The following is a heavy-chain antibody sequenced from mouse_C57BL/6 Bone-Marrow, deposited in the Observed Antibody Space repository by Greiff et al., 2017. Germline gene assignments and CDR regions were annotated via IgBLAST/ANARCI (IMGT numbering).Heavy chain of an antibody. Sequence: VQLQQSGAELVKPGASVKISCKASGYAFSSYWMNWVKQRPGKGLEWIGQIYPGDGDTNYNGKFKGKATLTADKSSSTAYMQLSSLTSEDSAVYFCARREGLRGAMDYWGQGTSVTVSS. CDR2: IYPGDGDT. CDR1: GYAFSSYW. J-gene: IGHJ4*01. CDR3: ARREGLRGAMDY. V-gene: IGHV1-80*01. D-gene: IGHD2-2*01.